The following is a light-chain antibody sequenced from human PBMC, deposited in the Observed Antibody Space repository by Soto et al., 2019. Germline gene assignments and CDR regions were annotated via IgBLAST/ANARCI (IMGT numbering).Light chain of an antibody. CDR1: QSVSSSY. CDR3: QQSGSSPWT. V-gene: IGKV3-20*01. Sequence: EIVLTQSPGTLSLSPGERATLSCRASQSVSSSYLAWYQQKPGQAPRLLIYGASNRATGIPDRFSGSGSGTDFTLTISRLEPEDFAVYYCQQSGSSPWTFGQGTNVDIK. J-gene: IGKJ1*01. CDR2: GAS.